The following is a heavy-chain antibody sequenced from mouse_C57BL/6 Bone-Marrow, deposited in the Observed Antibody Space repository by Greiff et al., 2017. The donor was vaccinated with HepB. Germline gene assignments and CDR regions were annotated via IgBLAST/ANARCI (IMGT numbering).Heavy chain of an antibody. V-gene: IGHV1-81*01. CDR2: IYPRSGNT. CDR1: GYTFTSYG. Sequence: QVQLKQSGAELARPGASVKLSCKASGYTFTSYGISWVKQRTGQGLEWIGEIYPRSGNTYYNEKFKGKATLTADKSSSTAYMELRSLTSEDSAVYFCARSGSSSNFAYWGQGTLVTVSA. J-gene: IGHJ3*01. D-gene: IGHD1-1*01. CDR3: ARSGSSSNFAY.